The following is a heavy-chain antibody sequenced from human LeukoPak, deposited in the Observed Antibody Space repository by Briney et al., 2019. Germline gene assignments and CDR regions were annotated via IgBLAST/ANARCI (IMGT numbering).Heavy chain of an antibody. V-gene: IGHV4-59*01. J-gene: IGHJ6*04. Sequence: PSETLSLTCTVAGGSISSYYWSWIRQPPGKGLEWIGYIYYSGSTNYNPSLKSRVTISVDTSKNQFSLKLSSVTAADTAVYYCARVNPLNPFDVWGKGTTVTVSS. CDR2: IYYSGST. D-gene: IGHD1-14*01. CDR1: GGSISSYY. CDR3: ARVNPLNPFDV.